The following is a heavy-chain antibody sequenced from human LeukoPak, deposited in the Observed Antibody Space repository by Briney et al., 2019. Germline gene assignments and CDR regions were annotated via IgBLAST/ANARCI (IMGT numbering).Heavy chain of an antibody. V-gene: IGHV1-2*02. D-gene: IGHD2-21*01. CDR2: INPNSAGT. CDR1: GYTFNAYY. Sequence: GASVKVSCKASGYTFNAYYVHWVRQAPGQRPEWVGWINPNSAGTNYAQKFQGRVTVTRDTSISTTFMELSGLRSDDAAVYYCARGLGDFDGDGHTNPFDYWGQGTLVTVSS. J-gene: IGHJ4*02. CDR3: ARGLGDFDGDGHTNPFDY.